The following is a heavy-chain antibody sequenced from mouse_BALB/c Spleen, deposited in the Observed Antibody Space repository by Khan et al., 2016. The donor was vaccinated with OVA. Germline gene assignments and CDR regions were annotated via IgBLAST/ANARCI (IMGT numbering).Heavy chain of an antibody. CDR1: GFTFSTYG. Sequence: EVELVESGGDVVKPGGSLKLSCAASGFTFSTYGMSWVRQTPDKRLEWVATVSTGGHYTYYPDTVKGRFTFSRDNAKDTLYLQMSSLKSEDTAMFYCAGVAYFYDSEGFAYWGQGTLVTVSA. CDR2: VSTGGHYT. V-gene: IGHV5-6*01. D-gene: IGHD1-1*01. J-gene: IGHJ3*01. CDR3: AGVAYFYDSEGFAY.